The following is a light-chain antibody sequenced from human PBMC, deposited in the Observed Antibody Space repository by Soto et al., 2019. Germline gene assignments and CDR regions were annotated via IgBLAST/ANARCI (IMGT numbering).Light chain of an antibody. V-gene: IGKV3-20*01. CDR2: GAS. J-gene: IGKJ4*01. Sequence: EIVLTQSPGTLSLSPGERATLSCRASQDVSSSYLAWYQQKPGQAPRLLIYGASSRATGIPDRFSGSGSGTDFTLTISRLEPEDLAVYYCQQYGSSPLTFGGGTKVDI. CDR1: QDVSSSY. CDR3: QQYGSSPLT.